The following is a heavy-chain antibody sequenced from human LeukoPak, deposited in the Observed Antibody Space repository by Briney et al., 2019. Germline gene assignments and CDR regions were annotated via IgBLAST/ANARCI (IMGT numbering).Heavy chain of an antibody. CDR2: IKQDGSEK. Sequence: GGSLRLSCAAPGFTFSSYWMSWVRQAPGKGLEWVANIKQDGSEKYYVDSVKGRFTISRDNAKNSLYLQMNSLRAEDTAVYYCARVGVTTVVTQDYYYYYYMDVWGKGTTVTDSS. J-gene: IGHJ6*03. V-gene: IGHV3-7*01. D-gene: IGHD4-23*01. CDR3: ARVGVTTVVTQDYYYYYYMDV. CDR1: GFTFSSYW.